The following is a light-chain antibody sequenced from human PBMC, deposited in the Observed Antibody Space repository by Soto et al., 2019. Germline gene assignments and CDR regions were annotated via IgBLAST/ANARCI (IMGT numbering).Light chain of an antibody. CDR3: QQYKSYWT. J-gene: IGKJ1*01. CDR1: QNINSW. CDR2: KAS. Sequence: DIQMTQSPSTLSSSLGDRFTSSCRASQNINSWLAWYQQKPGKAPNLLIYKASSLENGVPSRFSGSGSGTEFTLTISSLQPDDFATYYCQQYKSYWTFGQGTKVDIK. V-gene: IGKV1-5*03.